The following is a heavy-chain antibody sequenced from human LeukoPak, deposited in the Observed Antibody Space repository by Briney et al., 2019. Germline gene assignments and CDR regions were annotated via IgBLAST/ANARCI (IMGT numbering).Heavy chain of an antibody. V-gene: IGHV1-24*01. CDR2: FGPEDGET. CDR3: APTYGSARWYWFDP. J-gene: IGHJ5*02. D-gene: IGHD3-10*01. Sequence: ASVKVSCKVSGYTLKELSMHWVRQAPGKGLEWMGGFGPEDGETLYAQKFQGRVSMTEDTSTDTAYVELSSLKYEDTAVYYCAPTYGSARWYWFDPWGQGTLVTVSS. CDR1: GYTLKELS.